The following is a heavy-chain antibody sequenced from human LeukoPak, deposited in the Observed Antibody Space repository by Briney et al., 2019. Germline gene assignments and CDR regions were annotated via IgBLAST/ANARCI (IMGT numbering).Heavy chain of an antibody. CDR3: ITPLPYSAQ. J-gene: IGHJ4*02. Sequence: GGVLRLSCAAPGFTFSNAYMKWVRQAPGKGLGWVGRIKPKTDGETTEYAAPVKDRFSISRDDSKSMMYLQMNSLKTEDTAVYYCITPLPYSAQGGQGTLVTVSS. CDR2: IKPKTDGETT. CDR1: GFTFSNAY. D-gene: IGHD2-21*01. V-gene: IGHV3-15*07.